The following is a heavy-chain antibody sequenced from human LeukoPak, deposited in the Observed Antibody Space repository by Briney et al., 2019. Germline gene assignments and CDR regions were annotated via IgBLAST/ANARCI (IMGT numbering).Heavy chain of an antibody. D-gene: IGHD3-22*01. V-gene: IGHV4-59*08. CDR3: ARHRDYYDT. Sequence: SETLSLTCTVSGSSINNNFWTWIRQPPGKGLEWIGYIYSSGSANYNPSIKSRVIISGDTSRNQISLKLTSVTAADTAVYFCARHRDYYDTWGRGTLVTVSS. J-gene: IGHJ4*01. CDR1: GSSINNNF. CDR2: IYSSGSA.